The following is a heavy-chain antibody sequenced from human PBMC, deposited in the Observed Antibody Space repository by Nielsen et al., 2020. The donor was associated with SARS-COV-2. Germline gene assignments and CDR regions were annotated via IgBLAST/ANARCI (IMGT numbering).Heavy chain of an antibody. CDR1: GFTISSSF. V-gene: IGHV3-66*01. Sequence: GGSLRLSCGASGFTISSSFMSWVRQAAGKGLDWVSVIYTDGSTSYADSVKGRFTVSRDNAKNSVYLQMNSLRAEDTAVYYCATDQYCPNGICSSGGRDYWGQGTLVAVSS. CDR3: ATDQYCPNGICSSGGRDY. D-gene: IGHD2-8*01. J-gene: IGHJ4*02. CDR2: IYTDGST.